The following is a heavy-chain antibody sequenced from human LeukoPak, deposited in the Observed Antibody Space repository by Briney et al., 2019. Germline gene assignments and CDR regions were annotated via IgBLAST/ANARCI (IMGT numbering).Heavy chain of an antibody. CDR1: GYSISSGYY. Sequence: PSETLSLTCTVSGYSISSGYYWGWIRQPPGKGLEWIGYIYYTGRTNYNPSLKSRVTISVDTSKNQFSLKLSSVTAADTAVYYCARVDSSNWYDSRGYFDYWGQGTLVTVSS. D-gene: IGHD6-13*01. CDR2: IYYTGRT. J-gene: IGHJ4*02. V-gene: IGHV4-38-2*02. CDR3: ARVDSSNWYDSRGYFDY.